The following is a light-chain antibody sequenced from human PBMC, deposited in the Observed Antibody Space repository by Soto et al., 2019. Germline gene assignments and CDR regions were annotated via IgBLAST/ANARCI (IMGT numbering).Light chain of an antibody. Sequence: VLTQSPATLSLSPGERATLSCRASLNVNSYLASYQQKPGQAPRLLIYDASNRAAGIPARFSGSGSGTDFTLTISSLEPEDFAIYYCPQRQYWTPITFGQGTRLEI. V-gene: IGKV3-11*01. CDR2: DAS. CDR1: LNVNSY. CDR3: PQRQYWTPIT. J-gene: IGKJ5*01.